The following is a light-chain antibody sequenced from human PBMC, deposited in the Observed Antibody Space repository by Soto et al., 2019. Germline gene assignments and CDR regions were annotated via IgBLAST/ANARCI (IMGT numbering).Light chain of an antibody. V-gene: IGKV1-39*01. CDR3: QQSYSAPLT. Sequence: DIQMTQSPPSLSASVGDRVTITCRASQSISNYLNWYQQMPGKAPKVLIYAASSLQSGVPSRFSGSGSGTDFTLTIGSLQPEDFATYHCQQSYSAPLTFGGGTKVEIK. CDR1: QSISNY. J-gene: IGKJ4*01. CDR2: AAS.